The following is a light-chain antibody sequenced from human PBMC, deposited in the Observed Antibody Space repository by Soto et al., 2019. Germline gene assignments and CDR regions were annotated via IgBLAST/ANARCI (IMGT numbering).Light chain of an antibody. V-gene: IGKV3-15*01. CDR3: QQYDNWPQT. J-gene: IGKJ1*01. Sequence: EIVMTQSPATLSVSPGERATLSCGASQSVRSYLAWYQQKPGQAPRLLIHGASTRAPGIPARFSGSGSGTDFTLTISSLQSEDFAVYYGQQYDNWPQTVGQGTKVDIK. CDR1: QSVRSY. CDR2: GAS.